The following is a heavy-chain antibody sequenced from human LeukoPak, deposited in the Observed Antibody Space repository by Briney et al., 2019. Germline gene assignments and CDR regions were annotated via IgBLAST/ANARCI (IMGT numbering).Heavy chain of an antibody. D-gene: IGHD6-19*01. V-gene: IGHV3-53*01. CDR2: IYSGGST. Sequence: GGSLRLSCAASEFTVSSNYMSWVRQAPGKGLGWVSVIYSGGSTYYADSVKGRFTISRDNSKNTLYLQMNSLRAEDTAVYYCARLYSSGWYYFDYWGQGTLVTVSS. J-gene: IGHJ4*02. CDR3: ARLYSSGWYYFDY. CDR1: EFTVSSNY.